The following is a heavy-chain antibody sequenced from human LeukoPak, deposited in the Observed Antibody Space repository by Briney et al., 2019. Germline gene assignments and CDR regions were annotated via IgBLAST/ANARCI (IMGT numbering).Heavy chain of an antibody. CDR2: ISYDGSNK. V-gene: IGHV3-30*04. J-gene: IGHJ4*01. CDR1: GFNFVSYG. D-gene: IGHD2-15*01. CDR3: ARENGKTPTRYFDY. Sequence: GGSLRLSCEPSGFNFVSYGMDWVRQAPGKGLEWVSVISYDGSNKYYADSVRGRFTISRDNSKNTLYLQMNSLRPEDTAVYYCARENGKTPTRYFDYWGQEPWSSSLQ.